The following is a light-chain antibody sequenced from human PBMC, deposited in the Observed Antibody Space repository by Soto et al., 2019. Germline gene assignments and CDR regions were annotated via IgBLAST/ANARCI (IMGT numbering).Light chain of an antibody. J-gene: IGKJ3*01. V-gene: IGKV3-15*01. CDR1: QTVSSN. CDR2: GAS. Sequence: EIVMTQSPATLSVSPGERATLSCRASQTVSSNLAWYQQKPGQAPRLLIHGASTRAAGIPARFSGSGSGTEFTLTISSLQSEDFAVYYCQQYNDWPPFTVGTETRVDIK. CDR3: QQYNDWPPFT.